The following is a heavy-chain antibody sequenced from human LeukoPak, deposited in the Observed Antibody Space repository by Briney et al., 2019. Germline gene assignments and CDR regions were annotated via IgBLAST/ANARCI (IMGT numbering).Heavy chain of an antibody. CDR2: INTDGSST. D-gene: IGHD2-2*01. V-gene: IGHV3-74*01. CDR3: ARGRLFTSSPAPAPFDY. J-gene: IGHJ4*02. CDR1: GFTFSSFW. Sequence: GGSLRLSCAASGFTFSSFWMHWVRQAPGEGLVWVSRINTDGSSTTYADSVKGRFTISRDNAKNTLYLQMNSLRAEDTAVCYCARGRLFTSSPAPAPFDYWGQGTLVTVSS.